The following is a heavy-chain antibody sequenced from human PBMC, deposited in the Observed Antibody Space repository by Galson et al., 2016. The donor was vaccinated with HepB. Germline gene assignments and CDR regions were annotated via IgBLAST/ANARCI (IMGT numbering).Heavy chain of an antibody. CDR1: GFGFSSYS. Sequence: SLRLSCAASGFGFSSYSMNWIRQAPGKGLELVSSITSRSNYIHYADSVKGRFTISRDNAKKSLYLQMNSLRVEDTAMYYCARDVSGYSGVQWGQGTLVTV. CDR3: ARDVSGYSGVQ. CDR2: ITSRSNYI. J-gene: IGHJ4*02. V-gene: IGHV3-21*01. D-gene: IGHD5-12*01.